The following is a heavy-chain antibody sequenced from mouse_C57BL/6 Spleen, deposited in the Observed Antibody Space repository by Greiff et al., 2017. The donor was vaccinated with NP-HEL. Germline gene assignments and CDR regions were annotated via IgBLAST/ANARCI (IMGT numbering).Heavy chain of an antibody. CDR1: GYTFTSYW. Sequence: VQLQQSGTVLARPGASVKMSCKTSGYTFTSYWMHWVKQRPGQGLEWIGAIYPGNSDTSYNQKFKGKAKLTAVTSASTAYMELSSLTNEDSAVYSCTRPRFDGYYEGNYFDYWGQGTTLTVSS. D-gene: IGHD2-3*01. CDR3: TRPRFDGYYEGNYFDY. V-gene: IGHV1-5*01. J-gene: IGHJ2*01. CDR2: IYPGNSDT.